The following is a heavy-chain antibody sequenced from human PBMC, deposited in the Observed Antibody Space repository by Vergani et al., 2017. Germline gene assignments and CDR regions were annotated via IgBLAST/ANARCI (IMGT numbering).Heavy chain of an antibody. V-gene: IGHV3-11*04. CDR1: EFTLSEYQ. Sequence: QVQLVESGGGLVKSGGSLRLSCSAPEFTLSEYQVSWIRQTPGKGLEWVSYISGDDTVIYYRDSVRGRFTISRDNAKNSLYLDMSGLRAEDTAVYYCVRDVRVSRTWGQGTLVAVSS. CDR2: ISGDDTVI. J-gene: IGHJ3*01. CDR3: VRDVRVSRT.